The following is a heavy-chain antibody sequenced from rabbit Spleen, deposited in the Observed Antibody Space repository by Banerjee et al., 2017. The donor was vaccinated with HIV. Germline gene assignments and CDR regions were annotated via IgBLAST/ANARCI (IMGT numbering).Heavy chain of an antibody. D-gene: IGHD8-1*01. CDR2: IDFSSNRY. J-gene: IGHJ6*01. CDR3: ARDTGSSFSSYGMDL. CDR1: GFSFSSDHD. V-gene: IGHV1S45*01. Sequence: QEQLVESGGGLVKPGASLTLTCTASGFSFSSDHDMCWVRQAPGKGLEWIACIDFSSNRYYYASWAKGRFTISRTSSTTVTLRMTSLTAADRATYFCARDTGSSFSSYGMDLWGQGTLVTVS.